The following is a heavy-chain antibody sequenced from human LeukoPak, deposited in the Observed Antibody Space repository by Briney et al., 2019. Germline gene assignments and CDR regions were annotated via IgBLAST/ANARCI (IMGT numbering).Heavy chain of an antibody. CDR3: ARGLSAAYDYNWFDS. Sequence: PSETLPLTCTVSGGSISSYYWSWIRQPAGKGLEWIGRIYASGTTRYNPSLESRVTMSVDTSKNQFSLKLTSVTAADTAVYFCARGLSAAYDYNWFDSWGQGTLVTVSS. CDR1: GGSISSYY. J-gene: IGHJ5*01. D-gene: IGHD5-12*01. V-gene: IGHV4-4*07. CDR2: IYASGTT.